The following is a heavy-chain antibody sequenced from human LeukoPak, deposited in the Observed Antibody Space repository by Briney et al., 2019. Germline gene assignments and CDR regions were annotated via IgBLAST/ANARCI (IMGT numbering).Heavy chain of an antibody. D-gene: IGHD4-17*01. J-gene: IGHJ4*02. CDR1: GFNFSNAW. Sequence: GGSLRLSCAASGFNFSNAWMSWVRQAPGKGLEWVGRIKRKTDGGTTDYAAPVKGRFTISRDDSKNTLYLQMNSLKTEDTAVYYCTTVSHDYGDSSLDYWGQGTLVTVSS. V-gene: IGHV3-15*01. CDR3: TTVSHDYGDSSLDY. CDR2: IKRKTDGGTT.